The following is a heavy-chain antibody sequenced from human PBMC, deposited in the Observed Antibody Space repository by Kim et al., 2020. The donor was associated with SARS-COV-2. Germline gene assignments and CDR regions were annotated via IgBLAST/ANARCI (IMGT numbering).Heavy chain of an antibody. D-gene: IGHD3-3*01. J-gene: IGHJ4*02. V-gene: IGHV4-30-2*03. CDR3: ARSGMTIFGGVPYYFDY. Sequence: LRSRVTISVDTSKSQFSLKLSAVTAADTAVYYCARSGMTIFGGVPYYFDYWGQGTLVTVSS.